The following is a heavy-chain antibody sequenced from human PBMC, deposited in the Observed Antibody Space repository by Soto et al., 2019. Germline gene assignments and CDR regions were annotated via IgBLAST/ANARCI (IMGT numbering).Heavy chain of an antibody. D-gene: IGHD6-19*01. Sequence: EVQLVESGGGLVKPGGSLRLSCATSGFSFNDAWLSWVRQAPGKGLEWVGRLKGKNGGETTDHAAPVTDRFSISSDDSKNMLYLQMNNQKIEGTAVYYCATEFCYSSGQNDNWGQGTLVTVSS. V-gene: IGHV3-15*07. J-gene: IGHJ4*02. CDR1: GFSFNDAW. CDR2: LKGKNGGETT. CDR3: ATEFCYSSGQNDN.